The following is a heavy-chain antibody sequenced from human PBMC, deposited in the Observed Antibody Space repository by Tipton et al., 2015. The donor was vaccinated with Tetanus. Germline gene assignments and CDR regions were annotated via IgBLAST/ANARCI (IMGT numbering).Heavy chain of an antibody. CDR3: ARLTTH. CDR2: ISGRDGST. J-gene: IGHJ4*02. D-gene: IGHD4-17*01. CDR1: GFTFSSSS. Sequence: SLRLSCVASGFTFSSSSMSWVRQAPGKGLEWVSSISGRDGSTYYADSVKGRFTISRDTSMNTLFLQMNTLRAEDTALYYCARLTTHWGQGTLVTVSS. V-gene: IGHV3-23*01.